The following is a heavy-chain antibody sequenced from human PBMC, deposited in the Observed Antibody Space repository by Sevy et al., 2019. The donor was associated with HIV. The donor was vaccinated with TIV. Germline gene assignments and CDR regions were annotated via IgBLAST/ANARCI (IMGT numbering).Heavy chain of an antibody. D-gene: IGHD6-6*01. J-gene: IGHJ6*02. Sequence: GGSLRLSCAASGFTVSSNYMSWVRQAPGKGLEWVSVIYSGGSTYYADSVKGRFTISRDNSKNTLYLQMHTLRAEDTAVYYCARVVDSSSRFTDVWGQGTTVTVSS. CDR2: IYSGGST. V-gene: IGHV3-53*01. CDR1: GFTVSSNY. CDR3: ARVVDSSSRFTDV.